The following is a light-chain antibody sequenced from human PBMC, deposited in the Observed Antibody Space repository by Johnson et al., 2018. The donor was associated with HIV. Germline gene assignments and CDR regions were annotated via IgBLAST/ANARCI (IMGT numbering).Light chain of an antibody. CDR2: DNN. CDR3: GTWDSSLSDGHNYV. Sequence: QSVLTQPPSVSAAPGQKVTISCSGSSSNIGNNYVSWYQQLPGTAPKLVIYDNNKRPSGIPDRFSGSKSGTSATLGITGLQTGDEADYYCGTWDSSLSDGHNYVFGTGTKVTVL. J-gene: IGLJ1*01. V-gene: IGLV1-51*01. CDR1: SSNIGNNY.